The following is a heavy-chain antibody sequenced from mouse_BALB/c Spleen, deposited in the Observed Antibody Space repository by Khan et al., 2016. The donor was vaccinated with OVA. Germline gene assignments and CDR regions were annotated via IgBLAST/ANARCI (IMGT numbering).Heavy chain of an antibody. CDR3: ARVYERDFDY. D-gene: IGHD1-1*01. V-gene: IGHV3-2*02. J-gene: IGHJ2*01. CDR1: GYSITSDYA. Sequence: EVQLVESGPGLVKPSQSLSLTCTVTGYSITSDYAWNWIRQFPGNKLEWMGFISYSGNTNYNPSLKSRISITRDTSKHQFFLQLNSVTTEDTATYYCARVYERDFDYWGQGTTLTVSS. CDR2: ISYSGNT.